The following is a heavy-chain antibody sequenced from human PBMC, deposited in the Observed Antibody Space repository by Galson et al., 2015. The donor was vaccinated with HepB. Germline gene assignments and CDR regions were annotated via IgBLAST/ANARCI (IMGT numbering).Heavy chain of an antibody. CDR1: GYTFTSYD. CDR3: ARWGFWRYYYYGMDV. Sequence: SVKVSCKASGYTFTSYDINWVRQATGQGLEWMGWMNPNSGNTGYAQKFQGRVTMTRNTSISTAYMELSSLRSEDTAVYYCARWGFWRYYYYGMDVWGQWTTVTVSS. CDR2: MNPNSGNT. J-gene: IGHJ6*02. V-gene: IGHV1-8*01. D-gene: IGHD3-3*01.